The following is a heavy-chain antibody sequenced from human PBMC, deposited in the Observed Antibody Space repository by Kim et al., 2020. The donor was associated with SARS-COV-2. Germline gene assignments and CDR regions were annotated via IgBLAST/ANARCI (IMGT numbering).Heavy chain of an antibody. D-gene: IGHD3-9*01. CDR1: GFTFSDFG. CDR3: ANPPYDILTDYPADCGMGV. V-gene: IGHV3-33*08. J-gene: IGHJ6*02. CDR2: IWNDGSNK. Sequence: GGSLRLSCAASGFTFSDFGMHWVRQAPGKGLEWVADIWNDGSNKYYADSVKGRFTISRDNSENSLFLQMNSLRAEDTAVYYCANPPYDILTDYPADCGMGVWGQGTTVTVSS.